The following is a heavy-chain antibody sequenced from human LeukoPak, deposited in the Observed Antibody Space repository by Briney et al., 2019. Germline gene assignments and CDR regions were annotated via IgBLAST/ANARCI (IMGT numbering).Heavy chain of an antibody. Sequence: KPGGSLRLSCAASGFTFSDYYMSWIRQAPGKGLEWVSYISSSSSYTNYADSVKGRFTTSRDNAKNSLYLQMNSLRAEDTAVYYCARDGAVAGTVVDYWGQGTLVTVSS. CDR1: GFTFSDYY. V-gene: IGHV3-11*06. CDR3: ARDGAVAGTVVDY. J-gene: IGHJ4*02. D-gene: IGHD6-19*01. CDR2: ISSSSSYT.